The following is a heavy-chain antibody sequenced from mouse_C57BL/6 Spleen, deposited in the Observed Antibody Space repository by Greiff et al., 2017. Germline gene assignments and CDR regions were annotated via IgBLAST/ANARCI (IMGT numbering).Heavy chain of an antibody. CDR1: GFTFSDYY. CDR2: INYDGSST. D-gene: IGHD1-1*01. Sequence: EVKLMESEGGLVQPGSSMKLSCTASGFTFSDYYMAWVRQVPEKGLEWVANINYDGSSTYYLDSLKSRFIISRDNAKNILYLQMSSLKSEDTATYYCARGLDYGSSDWYFDVWGTGTTVTVSS. V-gene: IGHV5-16*01. CDR3: ARGLDYGSSDWYFDV. J-gene: IGHJ1*03.